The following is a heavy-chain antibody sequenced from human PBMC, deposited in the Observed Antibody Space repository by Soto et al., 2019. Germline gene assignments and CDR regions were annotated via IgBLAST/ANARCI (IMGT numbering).Heavy chain of an antibody. CDR2: FDPEDGET. J-gene: IGHJ4*02. D-gene: IGHD1-26*01. CDR3: ATVTGIVGATPHYFDY. V-gene: IGHV1-24*01. CDR1: GYTLTELS. Sequence: ASVKVSCKVSGYTLTELSMHWVRQAPGKGLEWMGGFDPEDGETIYAQKFQGRVTMTEDTSTDTAYMELSSLRSEDTAVYYCATVTGIVGATPHYFDYWGQGTMGTFSS.